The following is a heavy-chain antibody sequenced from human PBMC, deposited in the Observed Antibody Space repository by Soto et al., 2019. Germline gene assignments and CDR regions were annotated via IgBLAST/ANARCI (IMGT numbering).Heavy chain of an antibody. J-gene: IGHJ4*02. CDR1: GFSFSNYA. V-gene: IGHV3-48*01. CDR3: ARDSSYYAY. Sequence: PGGSLRLSCAASGFSFSNYAMTWVRQAPGKGLEWVSYISSNAGTIYYADSVRGRFTTSRDNAKNSLYLQMNSLRGEDTAVYYCARDSSYYAYWGQGTLVTVSS. D-gene: IGHD3-22*01. CDR2: ISSNAGTI.